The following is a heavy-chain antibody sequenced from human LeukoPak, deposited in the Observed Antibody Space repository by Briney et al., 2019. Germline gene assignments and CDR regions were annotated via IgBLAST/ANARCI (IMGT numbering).Heavy chain of an antibody. D-gene: IGHD3-16*01. CDR1: VDSISRYH. Sequence: SETLSLTCTVSVDSISRYHWSWIRQPPGKGLEWIGYISYSGSTNCNPSLKSRVTISLDTSKNQFSLKLSSVTASDTAVYYCARVGRGDYVWGSYSFDYWGQGTLVTVSS. V-gene: IGHV4-59*01. J-gene: IGHJ4*02. CDR2: ISYSGST. CDR3: ARVGRGDYVWGSYSFDY.